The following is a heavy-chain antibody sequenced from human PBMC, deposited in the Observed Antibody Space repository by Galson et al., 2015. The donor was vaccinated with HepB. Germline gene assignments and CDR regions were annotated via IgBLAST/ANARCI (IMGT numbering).Heavy chain of an antibody. CDR1: GFTFSTYS. J-gene: IGHJ6*03. Sequence: SLRLSCAASGFTFSTYSINWVRQAPGKGLEWVSSISSSSGYIYYADSVKGRFTISRDNAKNSLYLQMNSLRAEDTAVYYCARVPAAMGYYYYYYYMDVWAKGPRSPSP. V-gene: IGHV3-21*01. CDR3: ARVPAAMGYYYYYYYMDV. D-gene: IGHD2-2*01. CDR2: ISSSSGYI.